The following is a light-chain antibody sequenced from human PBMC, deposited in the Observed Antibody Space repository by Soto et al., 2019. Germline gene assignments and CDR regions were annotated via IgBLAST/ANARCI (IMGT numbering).Light chain of an antibody. J-gene: IGKJ4*01. CDR1: QGMSTY. Sequence: DIQLTQSPSFLSASVGDTVTITCRASQGMSTYLAWYQQKPGKVPKLLIRSASTLQSGVPPRFSAGGSGTEFTLTIRTLQPDDSGIYYCQQLNGYQLAFGGGTNVEIK. CDR3: QQLNGYQLA. CDR2: SAS. V-gene: IGKV1-9*01.